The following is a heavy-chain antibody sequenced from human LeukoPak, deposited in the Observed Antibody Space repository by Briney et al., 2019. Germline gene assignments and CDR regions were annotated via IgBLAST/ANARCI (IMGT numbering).Heavy chain of an antibody. V-gene: IGHV4-4*02. Sequence: PSETLSLTCVVSGGLISSRNWWSWVRQTPGKGLEWIGEIYHSGSTYYNPSLKSRVTISVDTSKNQFSLKLSSVTAADTAVYYCARESIAAAATIGWGQGTLVTVSS. CDR1: GGLISSRNW. D-gene: IGHD6-13*01. J-gene: IGHJ4*02. CDR2: IYHSGST. CDR3: ARESIAAAATIG.